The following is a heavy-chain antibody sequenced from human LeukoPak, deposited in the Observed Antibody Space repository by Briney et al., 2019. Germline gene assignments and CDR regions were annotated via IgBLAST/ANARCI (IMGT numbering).Heavy chain of an antibody. CDR2: INHSGST. V-gene: IGHV4-34*01. D-gene: IGHD3-3*01. CDR3: ARYTIFGVVRYAFDI. CDR1: GGSISGYY. J-gene: IGHJ3*02. Sequence: TSETLSLTCAVYGGSISGYYWSWIRQPPGKGLEWIGEINHSGSTNYNPSLKSRVTISVDTSKNQFSLKLSSVTAADTAVYYCARYTIFGVVRYAFDIWGQGTMVTVSS.